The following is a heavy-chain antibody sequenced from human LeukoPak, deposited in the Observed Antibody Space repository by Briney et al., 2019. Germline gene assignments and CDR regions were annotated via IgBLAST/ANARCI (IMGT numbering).Heavy chain of an antibody. Sequence: PGGSLRLSCAASGXTFSNLGMNWVRQAPGKGLEWVSIITSGVGITYYADSVKGRFTVSRDNSKSTLYLQMNSLRAEDTAVYYCAKGDYYGFDYWGQGTLVTVSS. CDR1: GXTFSNLG. V-gene: IGHV3-23*01. CDR3: AKGDYYGFDY. D-gene: IGHD3-10*01. J-gene: IGHJ4*02. CDR2: ITSGVGIT.